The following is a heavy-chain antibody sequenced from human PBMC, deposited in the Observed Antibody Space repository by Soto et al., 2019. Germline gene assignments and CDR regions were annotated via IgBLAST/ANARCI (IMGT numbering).Heavy chain of an antibody. V-gene: IGHV1-2*02. CDR1: GYTFTGYY. J-gene: IGHJ3*02. CDR2: INPNSGGT. D-gene: IGHD3-22*01. Sequence: GASVKVSCKASGYTFTGYYMHWVRQAPGQGLEWLGWINPNSGGTNYAQKFQGRVTMTRDTSTSTVYMELSSLRSEDTAVYYCARDQNPYYDSSGYSLDAFDIWGQGTMVTVSS. CDR3: ARDQNPYYDSSGYSLDAFDI.